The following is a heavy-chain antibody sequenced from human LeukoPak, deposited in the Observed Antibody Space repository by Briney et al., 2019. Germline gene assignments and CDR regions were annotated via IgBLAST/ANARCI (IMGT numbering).Heavy chain of an antibody. J-gene: IGHJ4*02. CDR2: INHSGST. V-gene: IGHV4-34*01. Sequence: SETLSLTCAVYGGSFSGYYWSWIRQPPGKGLEWIGEINHSGSTNYNPSLKSLVTISVDTSKNQFSLKLSSVTAADTAVYYCARQRYCSGGSCYYFDYWGQGTLVTVSS. D-gene: IGHD2-15*01. CDR3: ARQRYCSGGSCYYFDY. CDR1: GGSFSGYY.